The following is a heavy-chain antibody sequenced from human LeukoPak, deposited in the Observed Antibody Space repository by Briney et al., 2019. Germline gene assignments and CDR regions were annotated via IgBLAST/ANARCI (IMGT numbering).Heavy chain of an antibody. CDR2: INHSGST. Sequence: SETLSLTCAVYGGSFSGYYWSWIRQPPGKGLEWIGEINHSGSTNYNPSLKSRVTISVDTSKNQFSLKLSSVTAADTAVYYCARRSTSSGYYNLSLSTPPFAYGGKEPLVPVSS. CDR3: ARRSTSSGYYNLSLSTPPFAY. V-gene: IGHV4-34*01. D-gene: IGHD3-22*01. CDR1: GGSFSGYY. J-gene: IGHJ4*02.